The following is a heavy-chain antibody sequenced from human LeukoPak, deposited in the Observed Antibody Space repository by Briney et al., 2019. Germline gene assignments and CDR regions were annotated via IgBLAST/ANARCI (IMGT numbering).Heavy chain of an antibody. J-gene: IGHJ4*02. CDR3: AKMARYSYVGVYYFDY. D-gene: IGHD5-18*01. CDR1: GFTFSSYG. Sequence: GGSLRLSCAASGFTFSSYGMSWVRQAPGKGLEWVSAISGSGGSKYYADSVKGRFTISRDNSKNKLYLQMNSLRAEDTAVYYCAKMARYSYVGVYYFDYWGQGTLVTVSS. V-gene: IGHV3-23*01. CDR2: ISGSGGSK.